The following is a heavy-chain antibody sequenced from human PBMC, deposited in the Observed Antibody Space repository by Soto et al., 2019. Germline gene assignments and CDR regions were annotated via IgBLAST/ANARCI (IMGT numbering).Heavy chain of an antibody. CDR2: INPNSGGT. Sequence: ASVKVSCKASGYTFTGYYMHWVRQAPGQGLEWMGWINPNSGGTNYAQKFQGWVTMTRDTSISTAYMELSRLRSDDTAVYYCAREGFKAAAGTFYYGMDVWGQGTTVTV. V-gene: IGHV1-2*04. J-gene: IGHJ6*02. CDR1: GYTFTGYY. CDR3: AREGFKAAAGTFYYGMDV. D-gene: IGHD6-13*01.